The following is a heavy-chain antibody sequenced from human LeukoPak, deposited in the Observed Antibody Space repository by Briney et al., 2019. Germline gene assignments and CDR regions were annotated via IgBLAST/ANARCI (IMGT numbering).Heavy chain of an antibody. V-gene: IGHV1-2*02. CDR3: ARVSGGYSGYEG. CDR1: GYTFTGYY. CDR2: INPNSGGT. D-gene: IGHD5-12*01. J-gene: IGHJ4*02. Sequence: ASVKVSCKASGYTFTGYYMHGVRQAPGQALEWMGWINPNSGGTNYAQKLHGRVTMTRDTSIRTAYMELSRLRSDDTAVYYCARVSGGYSGYEGWGQGTLVTVSS.